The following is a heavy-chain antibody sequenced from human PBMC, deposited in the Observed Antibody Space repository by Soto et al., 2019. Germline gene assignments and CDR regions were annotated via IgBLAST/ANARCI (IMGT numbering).Heavy chain of an antibody. D-gene: IGHD6-19*01. J-gene: IGHJ4*02. V-gene: IGHV1-69*13. CDR1: GGTFSSYA. CDR2: IIPIFGTA. Sequence: SVKVSCKASGGTFSSYAISWVRQAPGQGLEWMGGIIPIFGTANYAQKFQGRVTITADESTSTAYMELSSLRSEDTAVYYCARGPHSSGWFFYWGQGTLVTVSS. CDR3: ARGPHSSGWFFY.